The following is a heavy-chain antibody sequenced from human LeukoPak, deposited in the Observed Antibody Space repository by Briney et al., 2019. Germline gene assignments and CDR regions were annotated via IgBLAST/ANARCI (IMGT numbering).Heavy chain of an antibody. Sequence: GGSLRLSCAASGFTFSSYAMSWVRQAPGKGLEWVSAISGSGGSTYYADSVKGRFTVSRDNSKNTLYLQMNSLRAEDTAVYYCAKVSSYYDFWSGYYPPYFDYWGQGTLVTVSS. V-gene: IGHV3-23*01. CDR3: AKVSSYYDFWSGYYPPYFDY. D-gene: IGHD3-3*01. CDR2: ISGSGGST. J-gene: IGHJ4*02. CDR1: GFTFSSYA.